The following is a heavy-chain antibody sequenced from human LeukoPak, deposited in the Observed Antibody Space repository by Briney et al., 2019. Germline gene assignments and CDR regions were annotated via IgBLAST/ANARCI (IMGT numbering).Heavy chain of an antibody. J-gene: IGHJ6*02. Sequence: GGSLRLSCAASGFTFSSYAMSWVRQAPGKGLEWVSAISGSGGSTYYADSVKGRFTISRDNSKNTLYLQMNSLRAEDTAVYYCARDVSRYYGMDVWGQGTTVTVSS. CDR1: GFTFSSYA. CDR3: ARDVSRYYGMDV. CDR2: ISGSGGST. V-gene: IGHV3-23*01.